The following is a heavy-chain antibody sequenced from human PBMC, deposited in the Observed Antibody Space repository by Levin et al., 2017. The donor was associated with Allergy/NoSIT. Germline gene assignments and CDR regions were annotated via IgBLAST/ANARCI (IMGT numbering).Heavy chain of an antibody. CDR1: GGSISKYY. CDR2: IHTSGST. V-gene: IGHV4-4*07. D-gene: IGHD3-10*01. J-gene: IGHJ5*02. CDR3: ARDTGVGWFDP. Sequence: SETLSLTCTVSGGSISKYYWNWVRQPAGKGLEWIGRIHTSGSTNYNPSLKSRVTLSVDTSKNHFSLKMTSVTGADTALYYCARDTGVGWFDPWGQGILVTVSS.